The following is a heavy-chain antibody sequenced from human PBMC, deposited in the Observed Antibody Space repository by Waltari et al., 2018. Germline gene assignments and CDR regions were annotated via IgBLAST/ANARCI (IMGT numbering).Heavy chain of an antibody. J-gene: IGHJ4*02. CDR3: AGRPLYTVVWHGFDY. Sequence: QLQLQASGPGLVKPSGHLCLTCNVAKGSHSSTTSYWAWIRQPPGKGLYWIGSIFYTGHVHYNPSLHSRVTMSVDTSRNQFSLKLSSVTAADTAVYYCAGRPLYTVVWHGFDYWGRGALVTVSS. CDR1: KGSHSSTTSY. CDR2: IFYTGHV. D-gene: IGHD2-2*02. V-gene: IGHV4-39*07.